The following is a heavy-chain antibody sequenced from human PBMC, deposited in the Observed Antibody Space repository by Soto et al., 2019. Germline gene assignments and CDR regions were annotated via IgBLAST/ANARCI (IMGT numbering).Heavy chain of an antibody. CDR3: ARVPLPTYYYDSSGSADPYFDY. Sequence: ASVKVSCKASGYTFTGYYMHWVRQAPGQGLEWMGIINPNGGSTNYAQKFQGRVTMTRDTSTSTVYMELSSLRSEDTAVYYCARVPLPTYYYDSSGSADPYFDYWGQGTLVTVSS. CDR1: GYTFTGYY. D-gene: IGHD3-22*01. J-gene: IGHJ4*02. V-gene: IGHV1-46*01. CDR2: INPNGGST.